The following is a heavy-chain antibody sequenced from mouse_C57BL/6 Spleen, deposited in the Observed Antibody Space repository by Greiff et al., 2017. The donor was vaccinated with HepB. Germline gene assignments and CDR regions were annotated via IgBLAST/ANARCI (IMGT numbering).Heavy chain of an antibody. CDR1: GFTFSSYA. D-gene: IGHD4-1*01. CDR3: ARGRLGDY. Sequence: EVQGVESGGGLVKPGGSLKLSCAASGFTFSSYAMSWVRQTPEKRLEWVATISDGGSYTYYPDNVKGRFTISRDNAKNNLYLQMSHLKSEDTAMYYCARGRLGDYWGQGTTLTVSS. J-gene: IGHJ2*01. CDR2: ISDGGSYT. V-gene: IGHV5-4*01.